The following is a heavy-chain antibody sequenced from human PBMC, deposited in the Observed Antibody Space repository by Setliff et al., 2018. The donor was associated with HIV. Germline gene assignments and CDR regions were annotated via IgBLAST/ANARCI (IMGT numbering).Heavy chain of an antibody. J-gene: IGHJ6*03. D-gene: IGHD1-26*01. CDR2: IIPILGIA. Sequence: SVKVSCKASGGTFSSYAISWVRQAPGQGLEWMGGIIPILGIANYAQKFQGRVTITTDESTSTAYMELSSLRSEDTAAYYCARGASGPLYYYYYMDVWGKGTTVTVSS. CDR1: GGTFSSYA. CDR3: ARGASGPLYYYYYMDV. V-gene: IGHV1-69*10.